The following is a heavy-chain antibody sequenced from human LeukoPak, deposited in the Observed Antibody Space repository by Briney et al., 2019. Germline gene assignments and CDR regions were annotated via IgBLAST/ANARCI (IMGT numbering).Heavy chain of an antibody. V-gene: IGHV1-69*13. D-gene: IGHD6-13*01. CDR2: IIPIIGTA. Sequence: SVKVSCKASGGTFSSYLISWVRQAPGQGLEWMGGIIPIIGTADYIQKFQDRVTITADESTTTSYMELRSLRSDDTAVYYCASDYSSSWYGYSDWGQGTLVTVSS. J-gene: IGHJ4*02. CDR1: GGTFSSYL. CDR3: ASDYSSSWYGYSD.